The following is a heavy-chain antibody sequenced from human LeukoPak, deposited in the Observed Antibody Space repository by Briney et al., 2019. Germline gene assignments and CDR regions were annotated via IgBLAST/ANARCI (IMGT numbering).Heavy chain of an antibody. D-gene: IGHD3-10*01. Sequence: SETLSLTCTVSGGSISSGGYYWSWIRQPPGKGLEWIGYIYHSGSTYYNPSLKSRVTISVDRSKNQFSLKLSSVTAADTAVYYCARDGATYYYGSGSYVPFDYWGQGTLVTVSS. CDR1: GGSISSGGYY. CDR3: ARDGATYYYGSGSYVPFDY. J-gene: IGHJ4*02. V-gene: IGHV4-30-2*01. CDR2: IYHSGST.